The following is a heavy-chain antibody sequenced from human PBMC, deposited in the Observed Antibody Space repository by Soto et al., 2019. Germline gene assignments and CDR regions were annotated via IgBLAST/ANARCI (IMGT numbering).Heavy chain of an antibody. CDR3: ARGRYGEY. CDR2: ISAHNGNT. J-gene: IGHJ4*02. CDR1: GYTFTSYG. D-gene: IGHD3-10*01. Sequence: QVHLVQSGAEVKKPGASVKVSCKGSGYTFTSYGITWVRQAPGQGLEWMGWISAHNGNTDYAQKLQGRVTVTRDTPTSTAYMELRSLRSDDTAVYYCARGRYGEYWGQGALVTVSS. V-gene: IGHV1-18*01.